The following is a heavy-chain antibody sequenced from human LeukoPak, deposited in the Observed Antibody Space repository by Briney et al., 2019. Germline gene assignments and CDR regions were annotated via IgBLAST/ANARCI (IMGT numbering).Heavy chain of an antibody. V-gene: IGHV3-9*01. CDR1: GFTFDDYA. J-gene: IGHJ6*02. D-gene: IGHD4/OR15-4a*01. CDR2: ISWNSGSI. Sequence: PGRSLRLSCAASGFTFDDYAMHWVRQAPGKGLEWVSGISWNSGSIGYADSVKGRFTISRDNAKSSLYLQMNSLRAEDTALYYCAKDMSLDDDYGYYYYGMDVWGQGTTVTVSS. CDR3: AKDMSLDDDYGYYYYGMDV.